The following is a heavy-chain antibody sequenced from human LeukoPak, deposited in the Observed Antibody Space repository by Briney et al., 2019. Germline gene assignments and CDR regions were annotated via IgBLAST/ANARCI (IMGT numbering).Heavy chain of an antibody. V-gene: IGHV4-39*01. J-gene: IGHJ5*01. CDR1: GGSISSSSYY. D-gene: IGHD2-2*01. CDR2: IYYSGST. Sequence: PSETLSLTCTVSGGSISSSSYYWGWIRQPPGKGLGWIGIIYYSGSTYYNPSLKSRLTISVDTSKNQFSLKLSSVTATDTAVYYCARRGYGSSTSCYEYWFDPWGQGTLVTVSS. CDR3: ARRGYGSSTSCYEYWFDP.